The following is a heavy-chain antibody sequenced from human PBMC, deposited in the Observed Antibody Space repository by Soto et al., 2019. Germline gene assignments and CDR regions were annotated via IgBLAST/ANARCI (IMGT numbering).Heavy chain of an antibody. CDR2: IYYSGST. D-gene: IGHD6-13*01. Sequence: SETLSITCTVSGGSISSGDYYWSWIRQPPGTVMVRIGYIYYSGSTYYNPSLKSRVTISVDTSKNQFSLKLSSVTAADTAVYYCARDFLGIAAAASETIMPYYYYGMDVWGQGTTVTVYS. J-gene: IGHJ6*02. CDR1: GGSISSGDYY. CDR3: ARDFLGIAAAASETIMPYYYYGMDV. V-gene: IGHV4-30-4*08.